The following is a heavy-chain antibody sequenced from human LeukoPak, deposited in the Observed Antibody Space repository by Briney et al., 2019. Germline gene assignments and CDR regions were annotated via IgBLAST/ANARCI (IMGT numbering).Heavy chain of an antibody. CDR3: ARDRSRWSIAPDADV. Sequence: GGSLRLSCAASGFAYNDYWMNWVRQVPGKRLMWVARITSDGTRTTYADPVKGRFTVSRDNAKNTLYLQMNSLRAEDTAVYYCARDRSRWSIAPDADVWGQGTTVTVSS. CDR1: GFAYNDYW. CDR2: ITSDGTRT. V-gene: IGHV3-74*01. D-gene: IGHD2-15*01. J-gene: IGHJ6*02.